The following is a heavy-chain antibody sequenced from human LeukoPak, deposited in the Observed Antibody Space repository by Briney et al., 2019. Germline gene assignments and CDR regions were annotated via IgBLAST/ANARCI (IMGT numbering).Heavy chain of an antibody. J-gene: IGHJ4*02. D-gene: IGHD5-24*01. CDR2: ISSSGSTI. CDR3: ARDHLEMATCSRTFDY. Sequence: GGSLRLSCAASGFTFSNYGMNWVRQAPGKGLEWVSYISSSGSTIYYADSVKGRFTISRDNAKNSLYLQMNSLRAEDTAVYYCARDHLEMATCSRTFDYWGQGTLVTVSS. V-gene: IGHV3-48*01. CDR1: GFTFSNYG.